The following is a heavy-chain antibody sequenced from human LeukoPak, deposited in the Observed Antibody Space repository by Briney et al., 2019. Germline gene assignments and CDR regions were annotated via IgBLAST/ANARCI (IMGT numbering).Heavy chain of an antibody. CDR3: ARGSDNSSGYWVSYLDL. CDR1: GFTFSTYW. V-gene: IGHV3-74*01. D-gene: IGHD3-22*01. J-gene: IGHJ5*02. CDR2: INSDGSSP. Sequence: GGSLRLSCAASGFTFSTYWMHWVRQAPGKGLVWVSCINSDGSSPSYADSVKGRFTISRDNAKNTVYLQMNSLRAEDTAVYYCARGSDNSSGYWVSYLDLWGQGTLVTVSS.